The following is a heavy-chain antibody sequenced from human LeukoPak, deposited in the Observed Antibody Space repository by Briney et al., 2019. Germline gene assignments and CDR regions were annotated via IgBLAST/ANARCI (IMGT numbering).Heavy chain of an antibody. J-gene: IGHJ6*03. CDR2: IYNSGYT. Sequence: GGSLRLSCAASSFSVSSNYMNWVRQAPGQGLEWVSVIYNSGYTYYADSVKGRFTISRDNAKNTLYLQMNSLTVEDTALYYCARVAATVTTNFYYYIDVWGAGTTVTVSS. D-gene: IGHD4-17*01. CDR1: SFSVSSNY. CDR3: ARVAATVTTNFYYYIDV. V-gene: IGHV3-53*01.